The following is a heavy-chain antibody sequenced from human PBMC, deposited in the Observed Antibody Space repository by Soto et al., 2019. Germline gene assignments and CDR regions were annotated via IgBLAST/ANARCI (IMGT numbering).Heavy chain of an antibody. J-gene: IGHJ6*02. CDR3: ARGPLLWGDV. CDR2: INAGNGNT. Sequence: QVQLVQSGAEVKKPGASVKVSCKASGYTFTNYAMHWVRQPPGQRLEWMGWINAGNGNTKYSQKFQGRVTITRDTSASTAYMELSSRRSEDTAVYYCARGPLLWGDVWGQGTTVTVSS. CDR1: GYTFTNYA. D-gene: IGHD3-10*01. V-gene: IGHV1-3*01.